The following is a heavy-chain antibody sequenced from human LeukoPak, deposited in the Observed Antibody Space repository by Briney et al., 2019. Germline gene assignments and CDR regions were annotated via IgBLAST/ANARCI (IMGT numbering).Heavy chain of an antibody. J-gene: IGHJ4*02. Sequence: GASVKVSCKASGYTFTAYWMHWVRQAPGQGLEWMGWINPNSGGTTYAQKFRGRVTMTRNISISTAYMELSSLTSDDTAVFYCARGGGNSYGDYWGQGALVTVSS. D-gene: IGHD5-18*01. CDR1: GYTFTAYW. V-gene: IGHV1-2*02. CDR2: INPNSGGT. CDR3: ARGGGNSYGDY.